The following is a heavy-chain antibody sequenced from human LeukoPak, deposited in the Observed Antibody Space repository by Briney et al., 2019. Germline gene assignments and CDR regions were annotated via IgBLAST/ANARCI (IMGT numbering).Heavy chain of an antibody. D-gene: IGHD2-15*01. V-gene: IGHV3-33*06. Sequence: PGRSLRLSCEASGFTFSHYGMHWVRQAPGKGLEWVAVIWYDGSNKYYGDSVKGRFTISRDNSKNTLYLQMNSLRAEDTAVYYCAKDSSASCYSPLDYWGQGTLVTVSS. CDR3: AKDSSASCYSPLDY. CDR1: GFTFSHYG. CDR2: IWYDGSNK. J-gene: IGHJ4*02.